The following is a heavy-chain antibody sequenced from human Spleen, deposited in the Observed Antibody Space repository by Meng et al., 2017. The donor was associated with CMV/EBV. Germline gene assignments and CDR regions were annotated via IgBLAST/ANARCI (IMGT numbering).Heavy chain of an antibody. CDR3: LRTPPYIGTPLDY. V-gene: IGHV5-51*01. CDR1: GYTFTRHC. J-gene: IGHJ4*02. D-gene: IGHD2-15*01. Sequence: CKGSGYTFTRHCLAWVRQMPGKVLQWMGIIYPADSDTRYSPSFHGQVTTSVDKFITTASLHSTSLKASDTAMYYCLRTPPYIGTPLDYWGQGTLVTVSS. CDR2: IYPADSDT.